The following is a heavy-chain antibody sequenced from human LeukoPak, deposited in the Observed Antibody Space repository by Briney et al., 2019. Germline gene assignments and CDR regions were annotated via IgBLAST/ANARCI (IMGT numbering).Heavy chain of an antibody. D-gene: IGHD2-2*01. J-gene: IGHJ6*03. CDR3: ARSGYCSSTSCYENYYYYMDV. Sequence: GGSLRLSCAASGFTFSNYWMHWVRQVPGKGLVWVSRINDDGSATFYADSVKGRFTISRDNAKNSLYLQMNSLRAEDTALYYCARSGYCSSTSCYENYYYYMDVWGKGTTVTVSS. CDR1: GFTFSNYW. CDR2: INDDGSAT. V-gene: IGHV3-74*01.